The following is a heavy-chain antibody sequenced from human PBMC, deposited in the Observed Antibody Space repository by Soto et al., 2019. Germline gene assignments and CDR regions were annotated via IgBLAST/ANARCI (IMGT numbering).Heavy chain of an antibody. CDR1: GFTFSTYA. D-gene: IGHD2-2*01. CDR2: ISGRGGGT. Sequence: EVQLLESGGGLVQPGGSLRPSCAASGFTFSTYAMSWVRQPPGKGLEWVSAISGRGGGTYYADSVKGRFTISRDNSKNTLYLQMNSLRAEDTAVYYCAKDLLYCSSTSCSEPPGDYYYGMDVWGQGTTVTVSS. V-gene: IGHV3-23*01. J-gene: IGHJ6*02. CDR3: AKDLLYCSSTSCSEPPGDYYYGMDV.